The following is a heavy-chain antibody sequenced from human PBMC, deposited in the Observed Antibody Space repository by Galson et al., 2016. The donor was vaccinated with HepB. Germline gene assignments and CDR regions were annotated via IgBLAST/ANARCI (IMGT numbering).Heavy chain of an antibody. J-gene: IGHJ3*02. D-gene: IGHD1-26*01. CDR2: FYADENT. CDR1: GFTVSVNY. CDR3: ARDGGNRGSYSVGDAFDI. V-gene: IGHV3-53*01. Sequence: SLRLSCAASGFTVSVNYMSWVRQAPGKGLEWVSVFYADENTYYADPVKGRFTISRDNSQTTLYPQMNSLRAEDTAMYYCARDGGNRGSYSVGDAFDIWGQGTMVTVSS.